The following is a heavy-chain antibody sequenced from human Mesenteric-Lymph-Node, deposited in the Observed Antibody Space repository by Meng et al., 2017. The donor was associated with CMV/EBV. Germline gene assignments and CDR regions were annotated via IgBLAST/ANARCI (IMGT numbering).Heavy chain of an antibody. CDR3: ARHTSNYYGMDV. CDR1: GYSFTNYW. J-gene: IGHJ6*02. D-gene: IGHD1-26*01. Sequence: GGSLRLSCKASGYSFTNYWIGWVRQRPGKGLEWMGIIFPGDSDTRYSLSFQGQVTISADKSINTAYLQWTSLKASDTAMYYCARHTSNYYGMDVWGHGTTVTVSS. CDR2: IFPGDSDT. V-gene: IGHV5-51*01.